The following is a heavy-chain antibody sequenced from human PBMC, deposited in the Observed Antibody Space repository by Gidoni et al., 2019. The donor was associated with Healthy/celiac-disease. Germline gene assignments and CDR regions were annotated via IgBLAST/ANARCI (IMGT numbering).Heavy chain of an antibody. D-gene: IGHD1-26*01. CDR1: GGSFSGYY. J-gene: IGHJ4*02. V-gene: IGHV4-34*01. CDR2: INHSGST. CDR3: AKTGAGANDY. Sequence: QVQLQQRGAGLLKPSETLSLTCAVYGGSFSGYYWSWIRQPPGKGLEWIGEINHSGSTNYNPSLKSRVTISVDTSKNQFSLKLSSVTAADTAVYYCAKTGAGANDYWGQGTLVTVSS.